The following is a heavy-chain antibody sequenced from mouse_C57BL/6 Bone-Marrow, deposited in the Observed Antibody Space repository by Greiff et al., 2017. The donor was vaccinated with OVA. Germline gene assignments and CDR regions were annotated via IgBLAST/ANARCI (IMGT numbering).Heavy chain of an antibody. CDR1: GYTFTDYY. J-gene: IGHJ2*01. Sequence: VQLQQSGPELVKPGASVKISCKASGYTFTDYYMNWVKQSHGTSLEWIGDINPNNGGTTYNQKFTGKATLTVAKYSSTAYMDLLSLTSEDSAVYSCARRGLLRLNDWGQGTTLTVSS. CDR3: ARRGLLRLND. CDR2: INPNNGGT. D-gene: IGHD1-1*01. V-gene: IGHV1-26*01.